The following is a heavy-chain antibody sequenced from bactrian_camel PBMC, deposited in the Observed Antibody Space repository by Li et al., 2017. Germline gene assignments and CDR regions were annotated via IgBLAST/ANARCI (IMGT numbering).Heavy chain of an antibody. CDR1: GSTSMYWW. J-gene: IGHJ4*01. Sequence: HVQLVESGGGLVQPGGSLRLSCSAGGSTSMYWWMGWVRHPPGKREMREAVATIDTDGGTFYAASVKGRFTISKDNVKNTVFLQMNNLKPEDTAMYVCAINPDYGYCSDGAWAYTRWGQGTQVTVS. V-gene: IGHV3S1*01. CDR2: IDTDGGT. D-gene: IGHD5*01. CDR3: AINPDYGYCSDGAWAYTR.